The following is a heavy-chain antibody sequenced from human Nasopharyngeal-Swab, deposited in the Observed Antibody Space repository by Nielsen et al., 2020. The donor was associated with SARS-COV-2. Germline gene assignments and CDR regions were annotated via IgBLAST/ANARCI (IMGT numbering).Heavy chain of an antibody. D-gene: IGHD5-18*01. CDR3: ARDSVDTAMVRNYYGMDV. Sequence: SVKVSCKASGGTFSSYAISWVRQAPGQGLEWMGGIIPILGIANYAQKLQGRVTMTTDTSTSTAYMELRSLRSDDTAVYYCARDSVDTAMVRNYYGMDVWGQGTTVTVSS. CDR1: GGTFSSYA. CDR2: IIPILGIA. J-gene: IGHJ6*02. V-gene: IGHV1-69*10.